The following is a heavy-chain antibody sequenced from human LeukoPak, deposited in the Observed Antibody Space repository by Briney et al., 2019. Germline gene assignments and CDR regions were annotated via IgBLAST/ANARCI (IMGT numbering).Heavy chain of an antibody. D-gene: IGHD3-10*01. CDR3: ARSRQASGLFNS. J-gene: IGHJ5*01. CDR1: GYAITSGGFS. V-gene: IGHV4-30-2*01. Sequence: PSQTLSLTCSVSGYAITSGGFSWNWIRQPPGKGLEWIGCIYDRGPAYYNPSLKSRFTISVDRPKNQFFLNVTSLTAADTAVYYCARSRQASGLFNSWGQGTLVVVSS. CDR2: IYDRGPA.